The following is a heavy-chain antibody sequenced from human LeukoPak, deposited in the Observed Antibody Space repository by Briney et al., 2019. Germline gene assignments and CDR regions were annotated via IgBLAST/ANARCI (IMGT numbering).Heavy chain of an antibody. J-gene: IGHJ4*02. V-gene: IGHV3-48*03. Sequence: GGSLRLSCAASGFTFSSYEMNWVRQAPGKGLEWVSYIGSSGSTIYYADSVKGRFTISRDNSKNSLYLQMNSLRAEDTAVYYCARLAAIAVAGTDWGQGTLVTVSS. D-gene: IGHD6-19*01. CDR1: GFTFSSYE. CDR2: IGSSGSTI. CDR3: ARLAAIAVAGTD.